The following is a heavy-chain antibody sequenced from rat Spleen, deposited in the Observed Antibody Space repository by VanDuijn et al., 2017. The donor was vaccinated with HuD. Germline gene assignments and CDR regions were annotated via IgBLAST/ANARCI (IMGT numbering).Heavy chain of an antibody. Sequence: EVQLVESGGGLVQPGRSLKLSCAASGFTFSDYNMAWVRQAPNKGLEWVATISYDGSSTYYRDSVKGRFTISRDNAKSTLYLQMNSLRSEDTTTYYCARHPFDYWGQGVMVTVSS. V-gene: IGHV5-7*01. CDR1: GFTFSDYN. CDR2: ISYDGSST. J-gene: IGHJ2*01. CDR3: ARHPFDY.